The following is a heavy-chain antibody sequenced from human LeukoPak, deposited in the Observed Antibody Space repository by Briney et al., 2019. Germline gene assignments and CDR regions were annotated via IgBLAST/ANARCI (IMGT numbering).Heavy chain of an antibody. J-gene: IGHJ4*02. V-gene: IGHV3-23*01. Sequence: GGSLRLSCAASGFTFSSYAMSWVRQAPGKGLEWVSAISGSGGSTYYADSVKGRFTISRDNSKNTLYLQMNSLRAEDTAVYYCAKNYYDSSGLYYFDYWGQGTLVTVSS. D-gene: IGHD3-22*01. CDR2: ISGSGGST. CDR1: GFTFSSYA. CDR3: AKNYYDSSGLYYFDY.